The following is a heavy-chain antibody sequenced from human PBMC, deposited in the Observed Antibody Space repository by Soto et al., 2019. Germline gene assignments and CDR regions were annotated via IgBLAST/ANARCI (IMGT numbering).Heavy chain of an antibody. CDR3: TPQGCLVPGEYYYYYGMDV. D-gene: IGHD2-2*01. Sequence: EVQLVESGGGLVKPGGSLRLSCAASGFTFSNAWMSWVRQAPGKGLEWVGRIKSKTDGGTTDYAAPVKGRFTISRDDANTTLYLRMNSRITEATAVYYSTPQGCLVPGEYYYYYGMDVWGQGTTVTVSS. CDR1: GFTFSNAW. J-gene: IGHJ6*02. V-gene: IGHV3-15*01. CDR2: IKSKTDGGTT.